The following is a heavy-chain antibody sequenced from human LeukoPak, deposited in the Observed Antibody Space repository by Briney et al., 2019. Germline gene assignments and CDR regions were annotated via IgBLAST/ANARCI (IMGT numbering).Heavy chain of an antibody. Sequence: SETLSLTCAVYGGSFSGYYWSWIRQPPGKGLEWIGEINHSGSTNYNPSLKSRVTISVDTSKNQFSLKLSSVTAAGTAVYYCARAKKRGYSYGYEYWGQGTLVTVSS. CDR2: INHSGST. V-gene: IGHV4-34*01. CDR3: ARAKKRGYSYGYEY. D-gene: IGHD5-18*01. J-gene: IGHJ4*02. CDR1: GGSFSGYY.